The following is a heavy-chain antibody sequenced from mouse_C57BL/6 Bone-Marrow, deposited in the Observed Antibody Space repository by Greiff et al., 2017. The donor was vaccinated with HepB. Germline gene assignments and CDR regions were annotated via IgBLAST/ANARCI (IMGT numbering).Heavy chain of an antibody. CDR3: AREYSNVAY. CDR1: GYTFTSYG. V-gene: IGHV1-81*01. Sequence: QVQLQQSGAELARPGASVKLSCKASGYTFTSYGISWVKQRTGQGLEWIGEIYPRSGNTYYNEKFKGKATLTADKSSSTAYMELRSLTSEDSAVYFCAREYSNVAYWGQGTLVTVSA. J-gene: IGHJ3*01. D-gene: IGHD2-5*01. CDR2: IYPRSGNT.